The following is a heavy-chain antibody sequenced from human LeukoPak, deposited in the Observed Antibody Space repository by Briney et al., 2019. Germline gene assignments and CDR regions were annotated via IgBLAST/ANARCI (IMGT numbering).Heavy chain of an antibody. D-gene: IGHD3-10*01. CDR3: ARRRGVRVPGAFDI. Sequence: ASVKVSCKASGYTFTSYDINWVRQATGQGLEWMGWMNPNSGNTGYAQKFQGRVTMTRNTSISTAYMELSSLRSEDTAVYYCARRRGVRVPGAFDIWGQGTMVTVSS. J-gene: IGHJ3*02. CDR1: GYTFTSYD. V-gene: IGHV1-8*01. CDR2: MNPNSGNT.